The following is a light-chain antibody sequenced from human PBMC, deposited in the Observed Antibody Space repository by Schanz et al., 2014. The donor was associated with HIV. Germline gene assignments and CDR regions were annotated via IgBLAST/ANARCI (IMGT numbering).Light chain of an antibody. CDR1: SSNIGAGYD. CDR3: AAWDDSLKGVV. Sequence: QSVLTQPPSVSGAPGQGVTISCTGSSSNIGAGYDVHWYQQLPGTAPKLLIYGNTNRPSGVPDRFSGSKSGTSASLAISGLQSADEAEYYCAAWDDSLKGVVFGGGTKLTVL. CDR2: GNT. J-gene: IGLJ2*01. V-gene: IGLV1-40*01.